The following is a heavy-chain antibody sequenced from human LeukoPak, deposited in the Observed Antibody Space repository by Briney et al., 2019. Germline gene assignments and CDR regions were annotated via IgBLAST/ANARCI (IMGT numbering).Heavy chain of an antibody. Sequence: ASVKVSCKASGYTFTGYYMHWVRQAPGQGLEWMGWINPNSGGTYYAQKFQGGVTMTSDTSISTAYMELSRLRSDNTAVYYCARDLYGGTSATFDYWGQGTLVTVSS. V-gene: IGHV1-2*02. CDR2: INPNSGGT. J-gene: IGHJ4*02. CDR3: ARDLYGGTSATFDY. CDR1: GYTFTGYY. D-gene: IGHD4-23*01.